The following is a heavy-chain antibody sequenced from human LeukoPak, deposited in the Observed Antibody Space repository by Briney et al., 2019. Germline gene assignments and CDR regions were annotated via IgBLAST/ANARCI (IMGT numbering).Heavy chain of an antibody. J-gene: IGHJ4*02. Sequence: PSETLSLTCTVSGGSISDRYWTWIRQPAGKELEWIGRIYSTGSTNYNPSFKSRVTMSVDTSKNQFSLKLSSVTAADTAVYYCARDRYYGGNSDYWGQGTLVTVSS. CDR1: GGSISDRY. CDR2: IYSTGST. D-gene: IGHD4-23*01. CDR3: ARDRYYGGNSDY. V-gene: IGHV4-4*07.